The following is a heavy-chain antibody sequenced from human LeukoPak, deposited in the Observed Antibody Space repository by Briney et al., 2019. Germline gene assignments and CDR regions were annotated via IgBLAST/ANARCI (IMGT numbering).Heavy chain of an antibody. V-gene: IGHV4-59*01. J-gene: IGHJ3*02. CDR1: GGSISSYY. Sequence: SETLSLTCTVSGGSISSYYWSWIRQPPGKGLEWIGYIYYSGSTNYNPSLKSRVTISVDTSKNQFSLKLSSVTAADPAVYYCARWGLGAFYGLGSTDAFDIWAQGPMVTVSS. CDR2: IYYSGST. CDR3: ARWGLGAFYGLGSTDAFDI. D-gene: IGHD3-10*01.